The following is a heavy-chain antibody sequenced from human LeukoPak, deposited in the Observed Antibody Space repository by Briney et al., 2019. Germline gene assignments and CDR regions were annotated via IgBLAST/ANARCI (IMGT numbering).Heavy chain of an antibody. CDR2: IIPIFGIA. Sequence: SVKVSCKASGGTFSSYAISWVRQAPGQGLEWMGRIIPIFGIANYAQKFQGRVTITADKSTSTAYMELSSLRSEDTAVYYRARGRYYYDSSGYYYVDDDYWGQGTLVTVSS. D-gene: IGHD3-22*01. V-gene: IGHV1-69*04. CDR1: GGTFSSYA. J-gene: IGHJ4*02. CDR3: ARGRYYYDSSGYYYVDDDY.